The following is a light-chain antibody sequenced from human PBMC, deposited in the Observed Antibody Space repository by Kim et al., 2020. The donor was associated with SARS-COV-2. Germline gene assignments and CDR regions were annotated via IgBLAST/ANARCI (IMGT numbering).Light chain of an antibody. J-gene: IGKJ3*01. CDR3: QKYNSPPLT. CDR2: GAS. CDR1: QDISNY. V-gene: IGKV1-27*01. Sequence: DIQMTQSPSSLSASVGDRVTIACRASQDISNYLAWYQQKPGKVPALLVYGASVLQSGVPARFSGSRSGTDFTLTISSLQPEDVATYYCQKYNSPPLTFGPGTKVDIK.